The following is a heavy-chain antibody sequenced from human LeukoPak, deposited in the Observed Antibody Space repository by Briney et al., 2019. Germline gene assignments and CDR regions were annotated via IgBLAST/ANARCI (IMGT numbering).Heavy chain of an antibody. Sequence: RASVKVSCTASGGTLSSYAISWVRQAPGQGLEWMGGIIPIFGTANYAQKFQGRVTITADESTSTAYMELSSLRSEDTAVYYCARVSGQQLVRGNWFDPWGQGTLVTVSS. CDR1: GGTLSSYA. CDR2: IIPIFGTA. D-gene: IGHD6-13*01. V-gene: IGHV1-69*13. CDR3: ARVSGQQLVRGNWFDP. J-gene: IGHJ5*02.